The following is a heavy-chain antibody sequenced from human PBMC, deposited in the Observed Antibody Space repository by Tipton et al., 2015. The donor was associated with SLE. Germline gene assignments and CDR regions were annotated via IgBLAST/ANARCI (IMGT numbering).Heavy chain of an antibody. V-gene: IGHV3-21*04. CDR3: ARESTVTTSDY. CDR2: ISSSST. Sequence: SLRLSCAASGFTFSSYSMNWVRQAPGKGLEWVSSISSSSTYYADSVKGRFTISRDNSKNTLYLQMNSLRAEDTAVYYCARESTVTTSDYWGQGTLVTVSS. CDR1: GFTFSSYS. J-gene: IGHJ4*02. D-gene: IGHD4-17*01.